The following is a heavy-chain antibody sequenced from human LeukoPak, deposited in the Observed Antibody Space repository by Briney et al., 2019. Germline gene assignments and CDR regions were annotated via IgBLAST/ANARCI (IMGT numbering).Heavy chain of an antibody. V-gene: IGHV4-34*01. CDR2: INHSGST. D-gene: IGHD2-8*02. CDR1: GGSFSGYY. Sequence: PSETLSLTCAVYGGSFSGYYWSWIRQPPGKGLEWIGEINHSGSTNYNPSLKSRVTISVDTSKNQFSLKLSSVTAADTAVYYCASCSGRGAYYYYGMDVWGQGTTVTVS. CDR3: ASCSGRGAYYYYGMDV. J-gene: IGHJ6*02.